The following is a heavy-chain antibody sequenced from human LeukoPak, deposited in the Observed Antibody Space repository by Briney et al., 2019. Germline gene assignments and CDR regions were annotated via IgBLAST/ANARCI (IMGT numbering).Heavy chain of an antibody. D-gene: IGHD1-26*01. V-gene: IGHV6-1*01. CDR2: TYYRSKWYN. Sequence: QTLSLTCAISGDSVSSNSASWNWIRQSPSSGLEWLGRTYYRSKWYNDYAVSVKSRITINPDTSKNQFSLQLKSVTPEDTAVYYCAMGATDAFDIWGQGTMVTVSS. CDR1: GDSVSSNSAS. J-gene: IGHJ3*02. CDR3: AMGATDAFDI.